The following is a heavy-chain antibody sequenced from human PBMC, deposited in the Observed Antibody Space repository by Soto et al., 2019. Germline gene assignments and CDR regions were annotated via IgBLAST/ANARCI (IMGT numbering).Heavy chain of an antibody. D-gene: IGHD2-8*01. CDR1: GGSFSGYY. V-gene: IGHV4-34*01. J-gene: IGHJ6*02. CDR3: ARGGGMVRRDYYGMDV. CDR2: INHSGST. Sequence: SETLSLTCAVYGGSFSGYYWSWIRQPPGKGLEWIGEINHSGSTNYNPSLKSRVTISVDTSKNQFSLKLSSVTAADTAVYYCARGGGMVRRDYYGMDVWGQGTTVTVSS.